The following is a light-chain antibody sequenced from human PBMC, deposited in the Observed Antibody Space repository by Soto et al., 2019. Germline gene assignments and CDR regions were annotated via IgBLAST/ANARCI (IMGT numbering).Light chain of an antibody. V-gene: IGKV3-20*01. Sequence: EIVFTQSPGALSLSPGERATLSCRASQSVSSSYLAWYQQKPGQAPRLLIYGASSRATGIPDRFSGSGSGTDFTLTISRLEPDDFAVYYCQQYGSSPPWTFGQGTKVDIK. CDR2: GAS. CDR1: QSVSSSY. J-gene: IGKJ1*01. CDR3: QQYGSSPPWT.